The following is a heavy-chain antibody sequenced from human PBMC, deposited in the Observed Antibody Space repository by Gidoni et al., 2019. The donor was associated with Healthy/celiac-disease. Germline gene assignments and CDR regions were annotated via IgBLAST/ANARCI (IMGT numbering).Heavy chain of an antibody. J-gene: IGHJ6*02. Sequence: EVQLVESGGGLVKPGGSLRLSCAASGFTFSSYSMNWVRQAPGKGREWVSSISSSSSYIYYADSVKGRFTISRDNAKNSLYLQMNSLRAEDTAVYYCARDSFLPGYCTNGVCSYYYYGMDVWGQGTTVTVSS. D-gene: IGHD2-8*01. CDR2: ISSSSSYI. CDR3: ARDSFLPGYCTNGVCSYYYYGMDV. CDR1: GFTFSSYS. V-gene: IGHV3-21*01.